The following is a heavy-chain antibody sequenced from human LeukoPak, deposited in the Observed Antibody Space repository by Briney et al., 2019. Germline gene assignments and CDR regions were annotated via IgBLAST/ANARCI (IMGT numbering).Heavy chain of an antibody. D-gene: IGHD3-10*01. V-gene: IGHV3-30*18. J-gene: IGHJ3*02. CDR1: GLSFSSKG. CDR2: ISNDGIDK. Sequence: PGRSLRLSCAASGLSFSSKGMHWVRQAPGKGLEWVAVISNDGIDKYYGDFVKGRFTISRDNSKNTLYLQMNSLRPEDTAVYYCAKVAGWDLFKDAFDIWGQGTMVIVSS. CDR3: AKVAGWDLFKDAFDI.